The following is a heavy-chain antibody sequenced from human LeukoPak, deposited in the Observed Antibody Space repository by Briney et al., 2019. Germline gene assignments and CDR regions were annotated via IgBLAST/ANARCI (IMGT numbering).Heavy chain of an antibody. J-gene: IGHJ5*02. CDR3: ARGLPLLWFGELLFGNWFDP. V-gene: IGHV3-11*01. CDR1: GFTFSDYY. D-gene: IGHD3-10*01. Sequence: GGSLRPSCAASGFTFSDYYMSWIRQAPGKGLEWVSYISSSGSTIYYADSVKGRFTISRDNAKNSLYLQMNSLRAEDTAVYYCARGLPLLWFGELLFGNWFDPWGQGTLVTVSS. CDR2: ISSSGSTI.